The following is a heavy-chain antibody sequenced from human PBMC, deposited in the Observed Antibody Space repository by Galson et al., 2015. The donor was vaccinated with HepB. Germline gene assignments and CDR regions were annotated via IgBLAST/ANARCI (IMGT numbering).Heavy chain of an antibody. CDR1: GYSFTSYW. V-gene: IGHV5-10-1*01. CDR2: IDPSDSYT. CDR3: ARHLAVAGIAAGYYGMDV. J-gene: IGHJ6*02. Sequence: QSGAEVTKPGESLRISCKGSGYSFTSYWISWVRQMPGKGLEWMGRIDPSDSYTNYSPSFQGHVTISADKSISTAYLQWSSLKASDTAIYYCARHLAVAGIAAGYYGMDVWGQGTTVTVSS. D-gene: IGHD6-19*01.